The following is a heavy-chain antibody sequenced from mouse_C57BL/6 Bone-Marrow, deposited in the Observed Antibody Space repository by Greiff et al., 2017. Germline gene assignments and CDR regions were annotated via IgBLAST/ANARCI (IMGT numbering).Heavy chain of an antibody. Sequence: EVQRVESGGGLVKPGGSLKLSCAASGFTFSSYTMSWVRQTPEKRLEWVATISGGGGNTYYPDSVKGRFTISRDNAKNTLYLQMSSLRSEDTALYYCARQITTVVAPYYYAMDYWGQGTSVTVSS. CDR1: GFTFSSYT. CDR2: ISGGGGNT. V-gene: IGHV5-9*01. J-gene: IGHJ4*01. D-gene: IGHD1-1*01. CDR3: ARQITTVVAPYYYAMDY.